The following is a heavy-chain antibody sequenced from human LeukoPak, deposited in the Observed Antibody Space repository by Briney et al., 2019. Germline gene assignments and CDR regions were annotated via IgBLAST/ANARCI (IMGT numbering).Heavy chain of an antibody. Sequence: SETLSLTCTVSGGSISSYYWSWIRQPPGKGLEWIGYIYYSGSTNYNPSLKSRVTISVDTSKNQFSLKLSSVTAADTAVYYCASQPTGRYFDWLLYTPALFDYWGQGTLVTVSS. V-gene: IGHV4-59*01. CDR2: IYYSGST. CDR1: GGSISSYY. CDR3: ASQPTGRYFDWLLYTPALFDY. J-gene: IGHJ4*02. D-gene: IGHD3-9*01.